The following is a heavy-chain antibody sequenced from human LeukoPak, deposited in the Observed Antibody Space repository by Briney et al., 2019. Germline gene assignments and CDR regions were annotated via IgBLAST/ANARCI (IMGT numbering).Heavy chain of an antibody. CDR2: ISGSAGST. V-gene: IGHV3-23*01. Sequence: SGGSLRLSCTASGFTFSNFGMSWVRQATGKGLEWVSTISGSAGSTHYADSVKGRFTISRDTSKDMLYLQMTSLRAEDTALYYCAKGSTFGDLNYFDSWGQGALVSVSS. CDR3: AKGSTFGDLNYFDS. D-gene: IGHD4-17*01. J-gene: IGHJ4*02. CDR1: GFTFSNFG.